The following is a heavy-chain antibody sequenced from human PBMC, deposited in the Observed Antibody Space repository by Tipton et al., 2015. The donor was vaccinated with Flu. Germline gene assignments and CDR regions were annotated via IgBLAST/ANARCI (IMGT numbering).Heavy chain of an antibody. J-gene: IGHJ5*01. Sequence: TLSLTCSVSGGSVNSYYWSWIRQPAGKGLEWIGRIYMGGRTNYNPSLKSRVTMSLDLFKNQISLKLTFVTAADTAVYYCARRDYSNYVSVPKNWFDSWGQGILVTVSS. CDR2: IYMGGRT. D-gene: IGHD4-11*01. CDR1: GGSVNSYY. CDR3: ARRDYSNYVSVPKNWFDS. V-gene: IGHV4-4*07.